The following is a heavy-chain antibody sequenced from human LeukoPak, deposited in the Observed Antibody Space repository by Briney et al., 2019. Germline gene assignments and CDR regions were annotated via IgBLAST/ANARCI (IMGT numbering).Heavy chain of an antibody. J-gene: IGHJ6*02. CDR2: IYSGGST. CDR3: ARDLGASYYYSMDV. CDR1: RFTVRSNY. V-gene: IGHV3-53*01. Sequence: GGSLRLSCAASRFTVRSNYMSWVRQAPGKGLQWVSIIYSGGSTYYADSVKGRLTISRDNSKNTLYLQMNSLRAEDTAVYYCARDLGASYYYSMDVWGQGTTVTVSS. D-gene: IGHD4-17*01.